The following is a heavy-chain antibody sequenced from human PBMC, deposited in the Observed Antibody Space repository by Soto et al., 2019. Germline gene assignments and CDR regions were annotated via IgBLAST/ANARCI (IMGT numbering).Heavy chain of an antibody. CDR3: ARGIVVVPAALHP. J-gene: IGHJ5*02. CDR2: IYYSGST. CDR1: GGSISSGGYY. V-gene: IGHV4-31*03. D-gene: IGHD2-2*01. Sequence: SETLSLTCTVSGGSISSGGYYWSWIRQHPGKGLGWIGYIYYSGSTYYNPSLKSRVTISVDTSKNQFSLKLSSVTAADTAVYYCARGIVVVPAALHPWGQGTLVTVSS.